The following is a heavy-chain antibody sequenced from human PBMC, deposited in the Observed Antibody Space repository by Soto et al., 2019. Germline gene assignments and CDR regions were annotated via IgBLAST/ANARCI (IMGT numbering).Heavy chain of an antibody. V-gene: IGHV3-30-3*01. CDR2: ISYDGNNK. J-gene: IGHJ4*02. Sequence: PGGSLRPSCAAPGFTFGSYAMHWVRQAPGKGLEWVAVISYDGNNKYYADSVKGRFTISRDNSKNTLYLQMNSLRAEDMAVYYCARELYYYDSSGYFYWGQGTLVTVSS. D-gene: IGHD3-22*01. CDR1: GFTFGSYA. CDR3: ARELYYYDSSGYFY.